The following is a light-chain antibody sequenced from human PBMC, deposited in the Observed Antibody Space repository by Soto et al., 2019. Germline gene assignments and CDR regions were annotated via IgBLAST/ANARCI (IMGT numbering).Light chain of an antibody. CDR3: QRYNNWPLT. CDR2: DTS. J-gene: IGKJ4*01. CDR1: QGIGDT. Sequence: DIVLTQTPGTLSLTPGDRATLSCRASQGIGDTLAWYQHKPGQTPRLLIYDTSTRATGVPARFSGSRSGTEFTLTINSLQSEDFAVYYCQRYNNWPLTFGGGTKVDVK. V-gene: IGKV3-15*01.